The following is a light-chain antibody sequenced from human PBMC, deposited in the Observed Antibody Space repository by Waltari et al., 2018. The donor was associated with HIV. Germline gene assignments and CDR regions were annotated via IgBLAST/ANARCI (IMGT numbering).Light chain of an antibody. CDR3: QQLHTFPLT. V-gene: IGKV1-9*01. J-gene: IGKJ4*01. CDR1: QDISDF. Sequence: DIQLTQSPSFLSASVGDRVTVACRASQDISDFLAWYQQKPGTAPRLLIYDASTLDSGVPSRFRGSGSGTEFTLTISSLQPEDFVSYYCQQLHTFPLTFGGGTKV. CDR2: DAS.